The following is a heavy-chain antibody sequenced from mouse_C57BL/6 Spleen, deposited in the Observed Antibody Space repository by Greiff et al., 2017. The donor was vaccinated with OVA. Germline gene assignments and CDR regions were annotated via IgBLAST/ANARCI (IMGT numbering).Heavy chain of an antibody. Sequence: VQLQQPGAELVMPGASVKLSCNASGYTFTSYWMHWVKQRPGQGLEWIGEIDPSDSYTNYNQKFKGKSTLTVDKSSSTAYMQLSSLTSEDSAVYYCARYYYGSSFDYWGQGTTLTVSS. D-gene: IGHD1-1*01. CDR1: GYTFTSYW. J-gene: IGHJ2*01. CDR2: IDPSDSYT. CDR3: ARYYYGSSFDY. V-gene: IGHV1-69*01.